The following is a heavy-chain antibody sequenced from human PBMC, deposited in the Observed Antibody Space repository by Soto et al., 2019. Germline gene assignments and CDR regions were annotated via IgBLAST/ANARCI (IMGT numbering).Heavy chain of an antibody. V-gene: IGHV3-23*01. CDR2: ISGNGANT. Sequence: EVQLLGSGGGPVQPGGSLRLSCAASGLTFSTYAMSWVRQAPGKGLEWVSSISGNGANTYYTDSVKGRFIISRDNSKNTLFLQMNSLSAEDTALYYCAKDRPNYYGSGGGYYKAGGDYWGQGTLVTVSS. CDR3: AKDRPNYYGSGGGYYKAGGDY. J-gene: IGHJ4*02. D-gene: IGHD3-10*01. CDR1: GLTFSTYA.